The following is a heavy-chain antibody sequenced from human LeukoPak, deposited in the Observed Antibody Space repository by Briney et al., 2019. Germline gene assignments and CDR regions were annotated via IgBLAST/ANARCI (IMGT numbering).Heavy chain of an antibody. V-gene: IGHV4-4*07. Sequence: SETLSLTCTVSGGSISSYYWSWIRQLAGKGLEWIGRIYTSGSTNYNPSLKSRVTMSVDTSKNQFSLKLSSVTAADTAVYYCARVGGIDPNPNYWYFDLWGRGTLVTVSS. CDR3: ARVGGIDPNPNYWYFDL. CDR2: IYTSGST. J-gene: IGHJ2*01. D-gene: IGHD1-26*01. CDR1: GGSISSYY.